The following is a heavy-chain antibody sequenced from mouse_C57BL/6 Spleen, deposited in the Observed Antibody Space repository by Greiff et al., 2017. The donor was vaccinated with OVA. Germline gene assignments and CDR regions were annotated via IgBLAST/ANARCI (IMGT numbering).Heavy chain of an antibody. J-gene: IGHJ3*01. V-gene: IGHV1-42*01. CDR3: AREGDDSWFAY. D-gene: IGHD2-4*01. Sequence: VQLKESGPALVKPGASVKISCKASGYSFTGYYMNWVKQSPEKSLEWIGEINPSTGGTTYNQKFKAKATLTVDKSSSTAYMQLKSLTSEDSAVYYCAREGDDSWFAYWGQGTLVTVSA. CDR2: INPSTGGT. CDR1: GYSFTGYY.